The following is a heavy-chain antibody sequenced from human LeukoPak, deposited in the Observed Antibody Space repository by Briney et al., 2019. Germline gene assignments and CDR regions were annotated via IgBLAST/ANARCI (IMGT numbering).Heavy chain of an antibody. V-gene: IGHV3-7*01. D-gene: IGHD2-21*01. CDR3: ARDLYSQY. J-gene: IGHJ4*02. Sequence: GGSLRLSCAASGFTFSAHWMSWVRQAPGKGLEWVANIKEDGSEKFYVDSVKGRFTISRDSAKNSLSLQMNSLRAEDTAVYYCARDLYSQYWGQGTLVTVSS. CDR2: IKEDGSEK. CDR1: GFTFSAHW.